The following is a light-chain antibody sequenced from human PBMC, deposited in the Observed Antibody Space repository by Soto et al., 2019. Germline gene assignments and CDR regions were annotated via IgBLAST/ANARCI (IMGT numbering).Light chain of an antibody. CDR2: GVS. Sequence: EIVLTQSPATLSLSPGEGASLSCRASQNISTYLAWYQQRPGQVPRLLIYGVSKRAPAIPARFSGSGSGTDFTRTVSGLETEDFAAYYCQQRTNSPPWTFGQGTRVELK. CDR3: QQRTNSPPWT. J-gene: IGKJ1*01. CDR1: QNISTY. V-gene: IGKV3-11*01.